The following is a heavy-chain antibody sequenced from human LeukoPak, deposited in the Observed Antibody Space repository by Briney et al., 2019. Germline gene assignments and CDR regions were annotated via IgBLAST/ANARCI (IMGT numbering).Heavy chain of an antibody. CDR1: GFTFSSYW. Sequence: PGGSLRPSCAASGFTFSSYWMSWVRQAPGKGLEWVANIKQDGSEKYYVDSVKGRFTISRGNAKNSLYLQMNSLRAEDTAVYYCARGKGSYSSSWYPFYYYYYGMDVWGQGTTVTVSS. CDR3: ARGKGSYSSSWYPFYYYYYGMDV. D-gene: IGHD6-13*01. CDR2: IKQDGSEK. V-gene: IGHV3-7*01. J-gene: IGHJ6*02.